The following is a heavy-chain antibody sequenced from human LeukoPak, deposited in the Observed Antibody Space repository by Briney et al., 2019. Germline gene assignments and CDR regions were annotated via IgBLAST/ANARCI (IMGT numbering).Heavy chain of an antibody. CDR3: ARRITTSGLYYFDL. CDR1: GFTFSSYA. D-gene: IGHD6-13*01. V-gene: IGHV3-66*04. Sequence: GGSLRLSCAASGFTFSSYAMSWVRQAPGKGLEWVSIIYSDETTAYPDSVKGRFTIPRDNSKNMLYLQMNSLRAEDTAVYYCARRITTSGLYYFDLWGQGTLVTVSS. J-gene: IGHJ4*02. CDR2: IYSDETT.